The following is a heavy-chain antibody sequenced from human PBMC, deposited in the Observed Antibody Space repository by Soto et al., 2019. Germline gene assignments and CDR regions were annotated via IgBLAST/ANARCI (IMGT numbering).Heavy chain of an antibody. D-gene: IGHD6-19*01. CDR3: ARHLYSSGWRSYYYGMDV. CDR2: IWYDGSNK. CDR1: GFTFSSYG. J-gene: IGHJ6*02. V-gene: IGHV3-33*01. Sequence: QVQLVESGGGVVQPGRSLRLSCAASGFTFSSYGMHWVRQAPGKGLEWVAVIWYDGSNKYYADSVKGRFTISRDNSKNTLYRQMNSLRAEDTAVYYCARHLYSSGWRSYYYGMDVWGQGSTVTVSS.